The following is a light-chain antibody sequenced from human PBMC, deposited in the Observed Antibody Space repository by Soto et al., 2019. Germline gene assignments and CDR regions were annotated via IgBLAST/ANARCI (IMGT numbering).Light chain of an antibody. V-gene: IGKV3D-20*01. J-gene: IGKJ4*01. CDR3: QHYGSSPT. CDR1: QSVSSSY. Sequence: EIVLTQSTATLSVSPGERATLSCGASQSVSSSYLAWYQQKTGLAPRLLIYDASSRATGIPDRFSGSGSGTDFTLTISRLEPEDFAVYYCQHYGSSPTFGGGTKVEIK. CDR2: DAS.